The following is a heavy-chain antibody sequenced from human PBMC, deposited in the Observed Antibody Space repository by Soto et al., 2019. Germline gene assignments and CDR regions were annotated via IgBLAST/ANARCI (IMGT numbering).Heavy chain of an antibody. CDR3: ARDPGPNSGYDPINYFDY. CDR1: GFTFSSYS. V-gene: IGHV3-48*02. Sequence: EVQLVESGGGLVQPGGSLRLSCAASGFTFSSYSMNWVRQAPGKGLEWVSYISSSSSTIYYADSVKGRFTISRDNAKNSLYLQMNSLRDEDTAVYYCARDPGPNSGYDPINYFDYWGQGTLVTVSS. CDR2: ISSSSSTI. J-gene: IGHJ4*02. D-gene: IGHD5-12*01.